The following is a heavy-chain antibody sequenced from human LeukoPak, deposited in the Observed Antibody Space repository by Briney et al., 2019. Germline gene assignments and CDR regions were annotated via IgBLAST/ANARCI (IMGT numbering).Heavy chain of an antibody. Sequence: MASETLSLTCTVSGGSISSYYWSWIRQPPGKGLEWIGYIYYSGSTNYNPSPKSRVTISVDTSKNQFSLKLSSVTAADTAVYYCARDGPNWGLDYWGQGTLVTVSS. J-gene: IGHJ4*02. CDR1: GGSISSYY. D-gene: IGHD7-27*01. CDR2: IYYSGST. CDR3: ARDGPNWGLDY. V-gene: IGHV4-59*01.